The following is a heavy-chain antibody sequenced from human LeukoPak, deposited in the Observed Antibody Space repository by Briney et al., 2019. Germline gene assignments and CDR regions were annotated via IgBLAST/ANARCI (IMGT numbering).Heavy chain of an antibody. D-gene: IGHD4-17*01. J-gene: IGHJ4*02. CDR1: GASISDYY. CDR2: VFDSGGA. Sequence: SETLSLTCTVSGASISDYYWSWIRQPPGQGLEWIGYVFDSGGANYNPSLKSRVTISVDTSKNQFSVKLGSVTAADTAVYYCAAALGRYGDYSRGYYFDYSVAGTLVTVSS. CDR3: AAALGRYGDYSRGYYFDY. V-gene: IGHV4-59*13.